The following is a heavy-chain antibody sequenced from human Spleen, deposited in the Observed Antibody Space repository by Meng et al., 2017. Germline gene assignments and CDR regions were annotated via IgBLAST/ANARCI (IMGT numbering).Heavy chain of an antibody. Sequence: QVRRQEWGAGRLKPSGTLSLTCVVSGGSFSDYYWSWIRQPPGKGLEWIGEINHSGSTNYNPSLESRATISVDTSQNNLSLKLSSVTAADSAVYYCARGHHYYDSSGYGGWGQGTLVTVSS. CDR1: GGSFSDYY. CDR3: ARGHHYYDSSGYGG. V-gene: IGHV4-34*01. D-gene: IGHD3-22*01. J-gene: IGHJ4*02. CDR2: INHSGST.